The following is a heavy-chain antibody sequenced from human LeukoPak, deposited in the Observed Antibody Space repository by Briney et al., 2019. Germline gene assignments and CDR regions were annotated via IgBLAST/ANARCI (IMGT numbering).Heavy chain of an antibody. J-gene: IGHJ6*03. Sequence: PSETLTLTCTVSGGSISSYYWSWIRQPPGKGLEWIGYTYYSGSTNYNPSLKSRVTISVDTSKNQFSLKLSSVTAADTAVYYCARGVSGLYYYYYYMDVWGKGTTVTVSS. CDR1: GGSISSYY. CDR2: TYYSGST. V-gene: IGHV4-59*01. CDR3: ARGVSGLYYYYYYMDV. D-gene: IGHD2-15*01.